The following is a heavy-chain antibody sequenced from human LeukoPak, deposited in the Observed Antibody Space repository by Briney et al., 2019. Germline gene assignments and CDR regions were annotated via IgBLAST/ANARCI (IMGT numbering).Heavy chain of an antibody. CDR1: GFTFSSYE. D-gene: IGHD3-3*01. Sequence: GGSLRLSCATSGFTFSSYEMNWVRQAPGKRLEWVSGINWDGGSTGYVDSVKGRFTISRGNAKNSLYLQMNSLRAEDTAFYHCARERYDGYADVWGKGTTVTISS. CDR2: INWDGGST. CDR3: ARERYDGYADV. V-gene: IGHV3-20*01. J-gene: IGHJ6*04.